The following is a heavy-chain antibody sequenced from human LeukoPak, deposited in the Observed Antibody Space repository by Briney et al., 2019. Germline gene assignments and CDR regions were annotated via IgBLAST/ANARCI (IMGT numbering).Heavy chain of an antibody. J-gene: IGHJ4*02. CDR2: ISGSGGST. D-gene: IGHD3-3*01. Sequence: GGSLRLSCAASGFTFSSYAMSWVRQAPGKGLEWVSAISGSGGSTYYADSVKGRLTISRDNSKNTLYLQMNSLRAEDTAVYYCAKGSLRFLEWLYFDYWGQGTLVTVPS. CDR3: AKGSLRFLEWLYFDY. V-gene: IGHV3-23*01. CDR1: GFTFSSYA.